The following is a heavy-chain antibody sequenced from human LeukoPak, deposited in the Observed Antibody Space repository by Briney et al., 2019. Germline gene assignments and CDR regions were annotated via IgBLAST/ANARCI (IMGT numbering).Heavy chain of an antibody. V-gene: IGHV4-59*08. CDR1: GGSISSYY. CDR2: IYYSGST. CDR3: ASSGWYLSSFN. Sequence: SETLSLTCTVSGGSISSYYWSWIRQPPGKGLEWIGYIYYSGSTNYNPSLKSRVTISVDTSKNQFSLKLSSVTAADTAVYYCASSGWYLSSFNWGQGTLVTVSS. J-gene: IGHJ4*02. D-gene: IGHD6-19*01.